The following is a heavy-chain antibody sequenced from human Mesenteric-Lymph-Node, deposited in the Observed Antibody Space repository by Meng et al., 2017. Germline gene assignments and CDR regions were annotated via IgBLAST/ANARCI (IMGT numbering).Heavy chain of an antibody. CDR2: ISYDGSNK. J-gene: IGHJ6*02. Sequence: GGSLRLSCAASGFTFSSYAMHWVRQAPGKGLEWVAVISYDGSNKYYADSVKGRFTISRDNAKNSLYLQMNSLRAEDTAVYYCARNLRGNYYYYYGMDVWGQGTTVTVSS. V-gene: IGHV3-30*04. CDR3: ARNLRGNYYYYYGMDV. CDR1: GFTFSSYA.